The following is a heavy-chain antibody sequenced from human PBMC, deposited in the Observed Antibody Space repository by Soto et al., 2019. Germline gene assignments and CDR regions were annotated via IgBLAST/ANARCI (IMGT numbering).Heavy chain of an antibody. V-gene: IGHV1-18*04. CDR1: GYTFTSYG. D-gene: IGHD3-22*01. CDR3: ARDGYYDSSGYYGFCWYFDL. Sequence: QVQLVQSGAEVKKPGASVKVSCKASGYTFTSYGISWVRQAPGQGLEWMGWISAYNGNTNYAQKLQGRVTMTTDTSTSTAYMELRSLRSDDTAVYYCARDGYYDSSGYYGFCWYFDLWGRGTLVTVSS. J-gene: IGHJ2*01. CDR2: ISAYNGNT.